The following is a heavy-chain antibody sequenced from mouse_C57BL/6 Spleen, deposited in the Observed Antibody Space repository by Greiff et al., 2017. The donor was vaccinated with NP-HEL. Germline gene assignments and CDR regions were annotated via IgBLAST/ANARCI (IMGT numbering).Heavy chain of an antibody. J-gene: IGHJ3*01. CDR1: GYTFTSYW. Sequence: VQLQQPGAELVMPGASVKLSCKASGYTFTSYWMHWVKQRPGQGLEWIGEIDPSASYTKYNQKFKGKSTLTVDKSSSTAYMQLSSLTSEDSAVYYCARSNYYGSQAWFAYWGQGTLVTVSA. V-gene: IGHV1-69*01. CDR3: ARSNYYGSQAWFAY. CDR2: IDPSASYT. D-gene: IGHD1-1*01.